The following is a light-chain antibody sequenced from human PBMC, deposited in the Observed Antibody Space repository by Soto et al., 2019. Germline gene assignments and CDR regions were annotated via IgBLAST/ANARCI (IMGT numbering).Light chain of an antibody. J-gene: IGLJ3*02. CDR1: SSDIGRYNL. Sequence: QSALTQPASVSGSPGQSITISCTGTSSDIGRYNLVSWYQQHPGKPPKLMIYEATKRPSGVSNRFSGSKSGNTASLTISGLQAEDEADYYCSLYASTNTFMCGGGTKLTVL. V-gene: IGLV2-23*02. CDR3: SLYASTNTFM. CDR2: EAT.